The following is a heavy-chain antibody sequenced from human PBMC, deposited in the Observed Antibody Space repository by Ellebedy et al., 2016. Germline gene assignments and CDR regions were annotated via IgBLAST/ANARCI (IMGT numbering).Heavy chain of an antibody. CDR2: IKYDGSVK. V-gene: IGHV3-7*03. CDR3: EKDMDV. Sequence: GGSLRLSXPASRFNLRSSWMSWVRQAPGEGLEWVSNIKYDGSVKQYVDSVKGRFTISRDNTKNSLYLQMNSLRAEDTAVYYCEKDMDVWGQGTTVTVSS. CDR1: RFNLRSSW. J-gene: IGHJ6*02.